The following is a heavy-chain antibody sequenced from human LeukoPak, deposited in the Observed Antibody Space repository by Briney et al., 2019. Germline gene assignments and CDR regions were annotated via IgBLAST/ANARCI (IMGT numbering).Heavy chain of an antibody. CDR1: GGSISSSSYY. CDR3: SRQIYSSGPTLHFDY. Sequence: SETLSLTCTVSGGSISSSSYYWGWIRQPPGKGLEWIGSIYYSGSTYYNPSLKSRVTISVDTSKNQFSLKLSSVTAADTAVYYCSRQIYSSGPTLHFDYWGQGTLVTVSS. D-gene: IGHD3-22*01. V-gene: IGHV4-39*01. CDR2: IYYSGST. J-gene: IGHJ4*02.